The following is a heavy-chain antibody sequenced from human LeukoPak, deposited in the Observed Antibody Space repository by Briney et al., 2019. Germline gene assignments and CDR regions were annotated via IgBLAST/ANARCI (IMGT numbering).Heavy chain of an antibody. D-gene: IGHD5-12*01. V-gene: IGHV4-38-2*02. Sequence: PSETLSLTCTVSGYSISSGYYWGWIRQTPGKGLEWIGGMYYSGSTYYNPSLKSRVSISVDTSSNRFSLKLSSLTAADTAIYYCARDTRGFFDYWGQGTLVTVSS. CDR3: ARDTRGFFDY. J-gene: IGHJ4*02. CDR1: GYSISSGYY. CDR2: MYYSGST.